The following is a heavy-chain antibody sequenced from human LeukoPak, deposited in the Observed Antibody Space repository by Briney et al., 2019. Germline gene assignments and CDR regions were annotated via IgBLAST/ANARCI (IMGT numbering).Heavy chain of an antibody. J-gene: IGHJ4*02. CDR3: ARGLYSGWYVY. D-gene: IGHD6-19*01. CDR2: INPNSGSA. CDR1: GYIFTSYH. V-gene: IGHV1-46*01. Sequence: ASVKVSCKASGYIFTSYHMRWVRQAPGQGLEWVGIINPNSGSASYAQEFQGRVTMTRDTSTSTVYMELSSLRSEDTAVYYCARGLYSGWYVYWGQGTLVTVSS.